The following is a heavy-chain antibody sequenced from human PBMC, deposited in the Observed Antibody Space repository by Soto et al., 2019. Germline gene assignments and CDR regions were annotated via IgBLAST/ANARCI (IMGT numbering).Heavy chain of an antibody. CDR3: ARPSYYYDSSGVPDGWFDP. CDR2: IYYSGST. D-gene: IGHD3-22*01. J-gene: IGHJ5*02. CDR1: GGSISSSSYY. Sequence: SETLSLTCTVSGGSISSSSYYWGWIRPPPGKGLEWIGSIYYSGSTYYNPSLKSRVTISVDTSKNQFSLKLSSVTAADTAVYYCARPSYYYDSSGVPDGWFDPWGQGTLVTVSS. V-gene: IGHV4-39*01.